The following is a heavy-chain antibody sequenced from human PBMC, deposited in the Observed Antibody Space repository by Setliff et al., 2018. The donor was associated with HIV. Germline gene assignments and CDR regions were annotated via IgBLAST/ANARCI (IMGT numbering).Heavy chain of an antibody. CDR2: VYPGDSNT. CDR1: GFNFLAHW. J-gene: IGHJ4*02. D-gene: IGHD3-10*01. CDR3: ARLPYYVSGGVFDH. Sequence: PGESLRISCQRSGFNFLAHWIGWVRQVPEKGLKWMGIVYPGDSNTRHNPSFEGQVTVSADKTITTAYLQLTSLKASDTAMYFCARLPYYVSGGVFDHWGKGTLVTVSS. V-gene: IGHV5-51*01.